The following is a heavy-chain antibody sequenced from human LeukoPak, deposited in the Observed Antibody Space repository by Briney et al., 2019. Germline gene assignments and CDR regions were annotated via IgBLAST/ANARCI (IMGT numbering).Heavy chain of an antibody. CDR3: ARGDCSGGSCYGDY. CDR2: IYYGGST. D-gene: IGHD2-15*01. V-gene: IGHV4-31*11. Sequence: SSQTLSLTCAVSGGSISSGGYYWSWIRQHPGKGLEWIGYIYYGGSTYYNPSLKSRVTISVDTSKNQFSLKLSSVTAADTAVYYCARGDCSGGSCYGDYWGQGTLVTVSS. J-gene: IGHJ4*02. CDR1: GGSISSGGYY.